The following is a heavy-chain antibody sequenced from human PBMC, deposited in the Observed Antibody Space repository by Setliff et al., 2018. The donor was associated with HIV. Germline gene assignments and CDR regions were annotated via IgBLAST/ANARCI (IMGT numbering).Heavy chain of an antibody. CDR3: ARLGKHDAGIFDY. CDR1: GFTFKNYA. Sequence: LRLSCAASGFTFKNYAMSWVRQAPGKGLEWVSAISGSGGSTYYADSVQGRFTISRDNAKNTLYLQMNSLRAEDTALYYCARLGKHDAGIFDYWGQGTLVTVSS. V-gene: IGHV3-23*01. CDR2: ISGSGGST. J-gene: IGHJ4*02. D-gene: IGHD1-1*01.